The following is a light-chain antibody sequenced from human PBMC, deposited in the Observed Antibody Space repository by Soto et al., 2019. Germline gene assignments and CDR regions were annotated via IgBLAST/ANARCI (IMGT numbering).Light chain of an antibody. V-gene: IGKV3-20*01. CDR1: QSFSSRY. J-gene: IGKJ2*01. CDR2: GAF. CDR3: QQYGSAPPYT. Sequence: EIVLTQSPGTLSLSPGERATLSCRASQSFSSRYLAWYQQKPGQAPRFLIYGAFSRATGIPDRFSGSGSGTDFTLTISRVEPEDFAVYYCQQYGSAPPYTFGQGTKLEIK.